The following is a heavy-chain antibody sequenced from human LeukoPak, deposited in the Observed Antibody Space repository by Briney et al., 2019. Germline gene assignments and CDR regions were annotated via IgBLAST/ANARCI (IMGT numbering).Heavy chain of an antibody. V-gene: IGHV1-2*02. CDR2: INPNSGVT. D-gene: IGHD1-7*01. Sequence: ASVKVSCKASGYTFIDYFIHWMRQTPGQGVEWLGWINPNSGVTRYAQKFQDRVTMTRDTAAYMELSSLKSDDTAMYYCVRAVSGTLGGAFDIWGKGTAVTVSS. CDR1: GYTFIDYF. J-gene: IGHJ3*02. CDR3: VRAVSGTLGGAFDI.